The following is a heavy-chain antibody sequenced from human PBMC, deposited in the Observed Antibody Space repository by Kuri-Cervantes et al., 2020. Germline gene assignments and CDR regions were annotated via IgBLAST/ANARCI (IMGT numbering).Heavy chain of an antibody. D-gene: IGHD3-16*02. CDR3: ARVTYDYFWGSYRHNYFDY. J-gene: IGHJ4*01. CDR2: ISSSSTI. CDR1: GFTFSSYS. V-gene: IGHV3-48*04. Sequence: GEPLKISCAASGFTFSSYSMNWVRQAPGKGLEWVSYISSSSTIYYADSVKGRFTISRDNAKNSLYLQMNSLRAEDTAVYYCARVTYDYFWGSYRHNYFDYWGQGTLVNVSS.